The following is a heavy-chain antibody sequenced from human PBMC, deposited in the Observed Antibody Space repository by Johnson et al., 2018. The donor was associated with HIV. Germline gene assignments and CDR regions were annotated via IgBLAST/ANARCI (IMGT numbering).Heavy chain of an antibody. CDR1: GFTFDDYV. D-gene: IGHD2-15*01. J-gene: IGHJ3*02. Sequence: EVQLVESGGRVVRPGGSLRVSCTATGFTFDDYVVSWVRHAPGKGLAWVSSLNWKDGSTTYADSVKGRFIVSRDNAKHSLYLQMNSLKIEDTAVYYCSTGDIVVVAGAMLLPLHDAFDIWGQGTVVTVSS. V-gene: IGHV3-20*04. CDR3: STGDIVVVAGAMLLPLHDAFDI. CDR2: LNWKDGST.